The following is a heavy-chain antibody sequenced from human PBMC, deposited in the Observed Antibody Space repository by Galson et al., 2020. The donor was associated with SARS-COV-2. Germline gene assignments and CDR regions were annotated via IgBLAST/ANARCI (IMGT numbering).Heavy chain of an antibody. Sequence: SETLSLTCTVSGDSVGSTSYHWGWIRQSPEKGLEWIGSIYDTGNTYYSASLQSRVTISADTSKNQVSLKMTSVNAADTAIYYCGRVLTLPGRGWTPWDYWGQGTLVTVSS. CDR2: IYDTGNT. D-gene: IGHD6-19*01. CDR1: GDSVGSTSYH. J-gene: IGHJ4*02. V-gene: IGHV4-39*07. CDR3: GRVLTLPGRGWTPWDY.